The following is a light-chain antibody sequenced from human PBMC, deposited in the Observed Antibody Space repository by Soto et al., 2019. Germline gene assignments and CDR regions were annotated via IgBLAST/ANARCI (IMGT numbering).Light chain of an antibody. Sequence: EIVMTQSPATLSVSPGERATLSCRASQSVSSNFAWYQQKPGQAPRLLIFGASTRATGVPARFSGGGSGTELTLPISSVQCGDFAVYYCQQYNNWAPWTFGQGTKVEIK. V-gene: IGKV3-15*01. CDR1: QSVSSN. CDR3: QQYNNWAPWT. J-gene: IGKJ1*01. CDR2: GAS.